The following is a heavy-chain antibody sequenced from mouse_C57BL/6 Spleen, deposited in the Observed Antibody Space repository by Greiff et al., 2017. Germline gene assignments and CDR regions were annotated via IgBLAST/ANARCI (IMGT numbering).Heavy chain of an antibody. J-gene: IGHJ1*03. V-gene: IGHV5-17*01. CDR3: ARHYGSSYVGWYFDV. CDR2: ISSGSSTI. D-gene: IGHD1-1*01. CDR1: GFTFSDYG. Sequence: EVKVVESGGGLVKPGGSLKLSCAASGFTFSDYGMHWVRQAPEKGLEWVAYISSGSSTIYYADTVKGRFTISRDNAKNTLFLQMTSLRSEDTAMYYCARHYGSSYVGWYFDVWGTGTTVTVSS.